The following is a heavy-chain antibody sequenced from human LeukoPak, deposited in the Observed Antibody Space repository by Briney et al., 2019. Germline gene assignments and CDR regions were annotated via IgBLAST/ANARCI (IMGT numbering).Heavy chain of an antibody. CDR1: GGSFSGYY. V-gene: IGHV4-34*01. CDR3: AREVGYYYDSSGYYYDNWFDP. Sequence: SETLSLTCAVYGGSFSGYYWSWIRQPPGKGLEWIGEINHSGSTNYNPSLKSRVTISVDTSKNQFSLKLSSVTAADTAVYYCAREVGYYYDSSGYYYDNWFDPWGQGTLVTVSS. CDR2: INHSGST. J-gene: IGHJ5*02. D-gene: IGHD3-22*01.